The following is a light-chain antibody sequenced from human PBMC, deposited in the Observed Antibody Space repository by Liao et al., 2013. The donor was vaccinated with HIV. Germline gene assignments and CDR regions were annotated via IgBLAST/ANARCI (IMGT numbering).Light chain of an antibody. CDR3: QAWDRNTAI. CDR2: YDT. J-gene: IGLJ2*01. V-gene: IGLV3-21*01. Sequence: SYELTQPPSVSVAPGKTAGITCGGNNIGSKNVHWYQQKPGQAPILVIYYDTNRPSGIPERFSGSNSGNTATLTISGTQPTDEADYYCQAWDRNTAIFGGGTKLTVL. CDR1: NIGSKN.